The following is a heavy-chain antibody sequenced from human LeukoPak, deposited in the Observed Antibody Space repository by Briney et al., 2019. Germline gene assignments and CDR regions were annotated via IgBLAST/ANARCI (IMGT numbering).Heavy chain of an antibody. D-gene: IGHD3-16*01. CDR3: ARDLGGMDPAFDY. J-gene: IGHJ4*02. Sequence: PGGSLRLSCAASGFTFSSYSMNWVRQAPGKGLEWVSYISSSSSTIYYADSVKGRFTISRDNAKNSLYLQMNSLRAEDTAVYYCARDLGGMDPAFDYWGQGTLVTVSS. CDR2: ISSSSSTI. CDR1: GFTFSSYS. V-gene: IGHV3-48*04.